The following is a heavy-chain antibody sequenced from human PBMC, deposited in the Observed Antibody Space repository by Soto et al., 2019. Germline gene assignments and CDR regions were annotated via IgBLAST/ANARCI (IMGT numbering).Heavy chain of an antibody. Sequence: SQTLSLTCAVYGGSFSGYYWSWIRQPPGKGLEWIGEINHSGSTNYNPSLKSRVTISVDTSKNQFSLKLSSVTAAETAVYYCARLTIGIVPSAIRPYFYYYDVDVWGKGTTVTGSS. CDR3: ARLTIGIVPSAIRPYFYYYDVDV. CDR2: INHSGST. CDR1: GGSFSGYY. D-gene: IGHD2-2*01. V-gene: IGHV4-34*01. J-gene: IGHJ6*03.